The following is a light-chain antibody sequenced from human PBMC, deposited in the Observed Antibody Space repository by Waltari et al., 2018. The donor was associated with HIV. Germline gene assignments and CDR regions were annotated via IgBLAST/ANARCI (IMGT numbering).Light chain of an antibody. V-gene: IGLV1-44*01. CDR1: SSNIGSNT. Sequence: QSVLNQSPPASGTPGQRVIISCSGSSSNIGSNTVTWYQQFPERFSGSKSATSASLAISGLRSEDEADYYCATWDDSLNAWVFGGGTKLTVL. CDR3: ATWDDSLNAWV. J-gene: IGLJ3*02.